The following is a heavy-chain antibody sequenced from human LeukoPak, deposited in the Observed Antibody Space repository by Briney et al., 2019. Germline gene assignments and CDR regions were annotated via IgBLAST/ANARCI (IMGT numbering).Heavy chain of an antibody. CDR2: ISGCGSST. CDR3: AKASGGAHIVVVPAALTFDS. V-gene: IGHV3-23*01. J-gene: IGHJ4*02. CDR1: GFTFSSYA. D-gene: IGHD2-2*01. Sequence: PGGSLRLSCAASGFTFSSYAMSWVRQAPGKGLEWVSAISGCGSSTYYADYVRGRFTISRDNSKYPLYMQMNSMRAEDAAVYYCAKASGGAHIVVVPAALTFDSWGQGTLVTVSS.